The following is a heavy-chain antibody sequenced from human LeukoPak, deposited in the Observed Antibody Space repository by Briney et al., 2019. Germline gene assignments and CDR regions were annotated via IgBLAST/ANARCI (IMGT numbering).Heavy chain of an antibody. Sequence: PGGSLRLSCAASGFTFSSYAMSWVRQAPGKGLEWVSAISGSGSSTYYADSVKGRFTISRDNSKNTLYLQMNSLRAEDTAVYYCAKVAHYYGSGSYYEYYFDYWGQGALVTVSS. CDR2: ISGSGSST. CDR1: GFTFSSYA. D-gene: IGHD3-10*01. V-gene: IGHV3-23*01. CDR3: AKVAHYYGSGSYYEYYFDY. J-gene: IGHJ4*02.